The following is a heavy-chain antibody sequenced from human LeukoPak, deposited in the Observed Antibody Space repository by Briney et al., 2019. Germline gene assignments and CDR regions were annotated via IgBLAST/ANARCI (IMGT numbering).Heavy chain of an antibody. J-gene: IGHJ4*02. CDR2: IIPMMGIA. CDR1: GGTLRRHT. D-gene: IGHD6-19*01. CDR3: ASQSHKTIVGADTREVGDY. V-gene: IGHV1-69*02. Sequence: GASVKVSCKASGGTLRRHTITWVRQAPGQGLEWMGRIIPMMGIANYAQKFQGRVTITADTSTDTAYMDLISLRSEDTAVYYCASQSHKTIVGADTREVGDYWGQGTLVTVSS.